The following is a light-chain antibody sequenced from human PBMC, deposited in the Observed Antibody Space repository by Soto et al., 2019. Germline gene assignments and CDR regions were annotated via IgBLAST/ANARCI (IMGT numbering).Light chain of an antibody. Sequence: AIRMTQSPSSLSASTGDRVTITCRASQGISSYLAWYQQKPGKAPKLLIYAASTLQSGVSSRFSGSGSGTDFTLTISCLQSEDFATYYCQQYYSYPKITFGQGTRLEIK. V-gene: IGKV1-8*01. CDR3: QQYYSYPKIT. CDR2: AAS. CDR1: QGISSY. J-gene: IGKJ5*01.